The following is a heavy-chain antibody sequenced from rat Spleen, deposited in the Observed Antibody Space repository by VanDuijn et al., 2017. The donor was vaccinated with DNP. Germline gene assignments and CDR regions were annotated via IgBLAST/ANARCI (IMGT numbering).Heavy chain of an antibody. CDR1: GYSITSGY. CDR3: ARWVRYFDY. Sequence: EVQLQESGPGLVKPSQSLSLTCSVTGYSITSGYGWNWIRKFPGNKMEWMGYISYSGYTRYNPSLKSRISITRDTSKNQFFLHLNSVTTEDTATYYCARWVRYFDYWGHGVMVTVSS. V-gene: IGHV3-1*01. CDR2: ISYSGYT. D-gene: IGHD1-1*01. J-gene: IGHJ2*01.